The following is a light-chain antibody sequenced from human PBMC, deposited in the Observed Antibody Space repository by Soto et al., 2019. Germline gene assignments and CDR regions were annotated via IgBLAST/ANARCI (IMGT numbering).Light chain of an antibody. CDR1: HSVPTNY. CDR3: QQYGSAPS. J-gene: IGKJ1*01. Sequence: EIVLTQSPGTLSLSPGERVTLSCRASHSVPTNYLAWYQQKPGQSPRLLIYGASTRATGIPERFSGSGSGTDFTLTISRLDPEDFAVYYCQQYGSAPSFG. CDR2: GAS. V-gene: IGKV3-20*01.